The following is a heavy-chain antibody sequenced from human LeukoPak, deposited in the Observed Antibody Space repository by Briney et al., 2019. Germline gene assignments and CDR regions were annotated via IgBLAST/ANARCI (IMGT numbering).Heavy chain of an antibody. CDR1: GGSISSYY. Sequence: SEALSLTCTVSGGSISSYYWSWIRQPPGKGLEWVGYIYYSGSTNYNPSLKSRVTISVDTSKNQFSLKLSSVTAADTAVYYCARGATIFDYWGQGTLVTVSS. D-gene: IGHD5-12*01. V-gene: IGHV4-59*12. J-gene: IGHJ4*02. CDR3: ARGATIFDY. CDR2: IYYSGST.